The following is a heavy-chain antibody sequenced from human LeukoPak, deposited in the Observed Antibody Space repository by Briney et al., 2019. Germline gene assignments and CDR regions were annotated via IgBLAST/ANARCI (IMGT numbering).Heavy chain of an antibody. D-gene: IGHD3-10*01. Sequence: GRSLRLSCAASGFIFDDYAMHWVRQVPGKGLEWVSGISWNSGSIGYADSVKGRFTISRDNVKNSLYLEMNSLGAEDTAFYYCVKDATRYYYGSGTYPAYWGQGTLVTVSS. J-gene: IGHJ4*02. CDR3: VKDATRYYYGSGTYPAY. CDR1: GFIFDDYA. V-gene: IGHV3-9*01. CDR2: ISWNSGSI.